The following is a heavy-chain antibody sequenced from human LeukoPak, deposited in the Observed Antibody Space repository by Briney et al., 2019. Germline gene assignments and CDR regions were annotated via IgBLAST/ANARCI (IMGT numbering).Heavy chain of an antibody. D-gene: IGHD6-19*01. CDR2: INHRGST. CDR1: VGSFSGYY. V-gene: IGHV4-34*01. J-gene: IGHJ4*02. CDR3: ARVGYSSGWYRFDY. Sequence: SETLSLTCAVNVGSFSGYYWSWIRQTPGKGLEWIGEINHRGSTNYNPSLKGRVTISVDTSKNQFSLKLSSVTAADTAVYYCARVGYSSGWYRFDYWGQGTLVTVSS.